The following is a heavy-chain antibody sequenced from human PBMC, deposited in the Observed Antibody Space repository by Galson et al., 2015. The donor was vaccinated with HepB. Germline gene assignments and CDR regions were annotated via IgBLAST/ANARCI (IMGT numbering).Heavy chain of an antibody. CDR3: AREEFIAASGRGTFDC. D-gene: IGHD6-13*01. V-gene: IGHV6-1*01. J-gene: IGHJ4*02. CDR2: TYYRSKWYN. CDR1: GDSVSSNSAA. Sequence: CAISGDSVSSNSAAWNWIRQSPSRGLEWLGRTYYRSKWYNNYAVSVKSRIIINPDTSKNQFSLQLNSVTPEDTAVYYCAREEFIAASGRGTFDCWGQGTLVTVSS.